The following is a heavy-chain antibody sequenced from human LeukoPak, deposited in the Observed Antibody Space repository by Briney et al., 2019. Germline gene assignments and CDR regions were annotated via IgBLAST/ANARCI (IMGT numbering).Heavy chain of an antibody. CDR3: AKDGGLLWFGENNQELMFLDY. CDR1: GFTFSSYA. J-gene: IGHJ4*02. D-gene: IGHD3-10*01. CDR2: ISGSGGST. Sequence: GGSLRLSCAASGFTFSSYAMSWVRQAPGKGLEWVSAISGSGGSTYYADSVKGRFTISRDNSKNTLYLQMNSLRAEDTAVYYCAKDGGLLWFGENNQELMFLDYWGQGTLVTVSS. V-gene: IGHV3-23*01.